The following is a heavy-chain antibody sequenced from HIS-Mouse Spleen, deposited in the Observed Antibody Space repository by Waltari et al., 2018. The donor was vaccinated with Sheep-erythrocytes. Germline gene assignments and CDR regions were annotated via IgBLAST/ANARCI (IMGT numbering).Heavy chain of an antibody. V-gene: IGHV3-15*01. J-gene: IGHJ4*02. CDR1: GFTFSNAW. CDR3: TTEGVGDY. D-gene: IGHD1-26*01. Sequence: EVQLVESGGGLVKPGGSLRLSCAASGFTFSNAWMSWVRQAPGKGLEWVGSIKSTTDGGTTDYAAPVKGRFTISRDDSKNTLYLKMNSLKTEDTAVYYCTTEGVGDYWGQGTLVTVSS. CDR2: IKSTTDGGTT.